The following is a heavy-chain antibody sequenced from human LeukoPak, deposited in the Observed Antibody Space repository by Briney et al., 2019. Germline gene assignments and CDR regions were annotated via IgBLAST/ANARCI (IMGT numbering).Heavy chain of an antibody. D-gene: IGHD1/OR15-1a*01. Sequence: GGSLRLSCAASGFTFGNSWVHWVRQAPGKGLVWVSVISADGSTATYADSVKGRFTISRDNARNTLSLQMNSLTIEDTAVYYCVLAVEQPDSDGFDVWGQGTLITVSS. CDR1: GFTFGNSW. J-gene: IGHJ3*01. CDR2: ISADGSTA. CDR3: VLAVEQPDSDGFDV. V-gene: IGHV3-74*01.